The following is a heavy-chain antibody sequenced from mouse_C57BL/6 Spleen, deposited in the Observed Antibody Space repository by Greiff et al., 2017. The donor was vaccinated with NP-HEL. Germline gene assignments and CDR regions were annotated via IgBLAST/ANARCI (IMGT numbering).Heavy chain of an antibody. CDR1: GYTFTSYW. CDR2: IDPSDSYT. D-gene: IGHD3-2*02. V-gene: IGHV1-50*01. Sequence: QVQLQQPGAELVKPGASVKLSCKASGYTFTSYWMQWVKQRPGQGLEWIGEIDPSDSYTNYNQKFKGKATLTVDTSSSTAYMQLSSLTSEDSAVYYCARYDSSGPFAYWGQGTLVTVSA. J-gene: IGHJ3*01. CDR3: ARYDSSGPFAY.